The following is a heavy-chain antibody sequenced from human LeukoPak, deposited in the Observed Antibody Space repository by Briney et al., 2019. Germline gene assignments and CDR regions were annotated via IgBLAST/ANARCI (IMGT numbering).Heavy chain of an antibody. CDR3: ASYCGGDCYSWGAFDI. D-gene: IGHD2-21*02. J-gene: IGHJ3*02. Sequence: PSGTLSLTCAVSGGSISSSNWWSWVRQPPGKGLEWIGEIYHSGSTNYNPSLKSRVTISVDKSKNQFSLKLSSVTAADTAVYYCASYCGGDCYSWGAFDIWGQGTMDTVSS. CDR2: IYHSGST. V-gene: IGHV4-4*02. CDR1: GGSISSSNW.